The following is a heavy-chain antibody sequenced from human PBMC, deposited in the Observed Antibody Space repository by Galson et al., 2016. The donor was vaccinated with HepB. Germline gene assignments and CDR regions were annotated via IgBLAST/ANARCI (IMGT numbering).Heavy chain of an antibody. CDR2: IIPMFDTA. CDR3: AKTTNYFDY. Sequence: VKVSCKASGGSFSSNGISWVRQAPGEEFEWMGGIIPMFDTAEYAQKFQGRVTITADESMSTVYMEVSSLKSEDTAVYYSAKTTNYFDYWGQGTLVIVSS. D-gene: IGHD1-1*01. J-gene: IGHJ4*02. V-gene: IGHV1-69*13. CDR1: GGSFSSNG.